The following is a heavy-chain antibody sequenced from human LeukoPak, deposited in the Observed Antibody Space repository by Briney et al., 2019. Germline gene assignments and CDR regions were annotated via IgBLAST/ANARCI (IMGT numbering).Heavy chain of an antibody. CDR3: AKERAVAELPFDF. Sequence: GRSLRLSCAASGFTFSSYGMHWVRQAPGKGLEWVAVISYDGSNKYYADSVKGRFTISRDNSKNTLYLQMNSLRAEDTAVYYCAKERAVAELPFDFWGQGTLVTVSS. J-gene: IGHJ4*02. CDR1: GFTFSSYG. D-gene: IGHD6-19*01. CDR2: ISYDGSNK. V-gene: IGHV3-30*18.